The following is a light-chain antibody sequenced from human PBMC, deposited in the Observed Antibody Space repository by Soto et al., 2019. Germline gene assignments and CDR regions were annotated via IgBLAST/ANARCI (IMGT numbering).Light chain of an antibody. Sequence: PGETATLSCRASPSVSSNLAWYQQKPGQAPRLLIYGASTRATDIPARFSGSGSGTEFTLTISSLQSEDFAVYYCQQYNNFWTFGQGTKVEIK. J-gene: IGKJ1*01. CDR1: PSVSSN. CDR3: QQYNNFWT. V-gene: IGKV3-15*01. CDR2: GAS.